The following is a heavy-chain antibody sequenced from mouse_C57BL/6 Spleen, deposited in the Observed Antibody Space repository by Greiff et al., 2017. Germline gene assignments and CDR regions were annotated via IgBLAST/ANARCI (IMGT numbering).Heavy chain of an antibody. J-gene: IGHJ4*01. V-gene: IGHV1-82*01. CDR1: GYAFSSSW. CDR3: ARYGYDGGDY. CDR2: IYPGDGDS. Sequence: QVQLQQSGPELVKPGASVKISCKASGYAFSSSWMNWVKQRPGKGLEWIGRIYPGDGDSNYNGKFKGKATLTADKSSSPAYMQLSSLTSEDSAVYFCARYGYDGGDYWGQGTSVTVSS. D-gene: IGHD2-2*01.